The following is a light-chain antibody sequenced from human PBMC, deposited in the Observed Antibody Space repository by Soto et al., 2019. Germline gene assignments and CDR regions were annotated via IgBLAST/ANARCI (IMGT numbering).Light chain of an antibody. CDR2: DVS. CDR1: SSDVGGYNY. Sequence: QSVLTQPRSVSGSPGQSVTISCTGTSSDVGGYNYVSWYQQHPGKAPKLMIYDVSKRPSGVPDRFSGSKSGNTASLTISGLQAEDEADYYCCSYAVLGTGTKVTVL. CDR3: CSYAV. V-gene: IGLV2-11*01. J-gene: IGLJ1*01.